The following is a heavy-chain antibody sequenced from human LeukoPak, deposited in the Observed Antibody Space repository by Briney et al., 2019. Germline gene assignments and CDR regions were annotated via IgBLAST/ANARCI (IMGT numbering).Heavy chain of an antibody. J-gene: IGHJ4*02. D-gene: IGHD4-23*01. Sequence: GRSLRLSCAASGFTFSSYAMHWVRQAPGKGLEWVAVISYDGSNKYYADSVKGRFTIPRDNSKNTLYLQMNSLRAEDTAVYYCARAGTTVANFDYWGQGTLVTVSS. CDR3: ARAGTTVANFDY. CDR2: ISYDGSNK. V-gene: IGHV3-30-3*01. CDR1: GFTFSSYA.